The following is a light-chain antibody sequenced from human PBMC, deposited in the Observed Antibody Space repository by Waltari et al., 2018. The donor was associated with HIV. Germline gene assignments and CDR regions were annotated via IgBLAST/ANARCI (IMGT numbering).Light chain of an antibody. CDR2: AAS. V-gene: IGKV1-9*01. J-gene: IGKJ3*01. CDR1: QGFSSS. CDR3: QQRNSYPFT. Sequence: DIQLTQSPSFLSASVGDSVTITCRASQGFSSSLAWDPQKPGKAPKLLIYAASTLHSGVPSRFSGRGPGTEFTLTISSLQTEDFVTYSCQQRNSYPFTFGPGIKVDIK.